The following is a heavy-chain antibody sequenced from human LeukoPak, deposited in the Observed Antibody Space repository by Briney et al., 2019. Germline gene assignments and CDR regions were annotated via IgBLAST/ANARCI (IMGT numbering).Heavy chain of an antibody. V-gene: IGHV1-2*02. D-gene: IGHD5-24*01. CDR1: GYTFTSYY. CDR2: INPNSGGT. J-gene: IGHJ4*02. CDR3: AKVNSPRSDFDY. Sequence: ASVKVSCKASGYTFTSYYMHWVRQAPGQGLEWMGWINPNSGGTNYAQKFQGRVTMTRDTSISAAYMELSRLRSDDTAVYYCAKVNSPRSDFDYWGQGTLVTVSS.